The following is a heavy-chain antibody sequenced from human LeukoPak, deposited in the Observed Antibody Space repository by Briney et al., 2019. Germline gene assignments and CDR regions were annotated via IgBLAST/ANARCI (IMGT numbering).Heavy chain of an antibody. CDR1: GGSISSSSYY. V-gene: IGHV4-39*01. CDR2: IYYSGST. CDR3: ARTGSSEMGPHYDSSGTFDS. Sequence: SETLSLTCTVSGGSISSSSYYWGWIRQPPGKGLEWIGSIYYSGSTYYNPSLKSRVTISVDTSKNQFSLKLSSVTAADTAVYYCARTGSSEMGPHYDSSGTFDSWGQGTVVTVSS. J-gene: IGHJ4*02. D-gene: IGHD3-22*01.